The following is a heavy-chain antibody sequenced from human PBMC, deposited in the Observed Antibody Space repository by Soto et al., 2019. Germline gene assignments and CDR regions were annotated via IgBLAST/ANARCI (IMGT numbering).Heavy chain of an antibody. Sequence: EVLLLESGGGLVQPGGSLRLSCAASEFTFSNYAMSWVRQAPGKGLEWVSGISGNGGITYYADSVKGRFTISRDNSKNTLYLQMNSLRAEDTAIYYCAKNLDYGDYRSPYGMDVWGQGTTVTVSS. V-gene: IGHV3-23*01. CDR2: ISGNGGIT. CDR1: EFTFSNYA. CDR3: AKNLDYGDYRSPYGMDV. J-gene: IGHJ6*02. D-gene: IGHD4-17*01.